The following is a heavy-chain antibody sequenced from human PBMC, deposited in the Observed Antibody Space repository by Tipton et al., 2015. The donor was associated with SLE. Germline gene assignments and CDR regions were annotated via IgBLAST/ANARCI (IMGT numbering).Heavy chain of an antibody. Sequence: SLRLSCAASGFTFSGYAMNWVRQVPGKGLEWVSGIDGSGGNIDSSDSVKGRFTISRDNAKNTLYLQMNSLRAEDTAVYYCARDAGMHMDVWGQGTAVTVSS. CDR2: IDGSGGNI. CDR1: GFTFSGYA. D-gene: IGHD2-2*01. V-gene: IGHV3-23*01. CDR3: ARDAGMHMDV. J-gene: IGHJ6*02.